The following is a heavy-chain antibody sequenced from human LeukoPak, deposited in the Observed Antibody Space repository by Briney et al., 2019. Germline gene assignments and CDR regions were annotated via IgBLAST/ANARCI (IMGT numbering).Heavy chain of an antibody. CDR3: ANAGTPAYYYYYYYMDV. V-gene: IGHV3-30*02. CDR1: GFTFSSYG. J-gene: IGHJ6*03. Sequence: GGSLRLSCAASGFTFSSYGMHWVRQAPGKGLEWVAFIRYDGSNKYYADSVKGRFTISRDNSKNTLYLQMNSLRAEDTAVYYCANAGTPAYYYYYYYMDVWGKGTTVTVSS. CDR2: IRYDGSNK. D-gene: IGHD1-1*01.